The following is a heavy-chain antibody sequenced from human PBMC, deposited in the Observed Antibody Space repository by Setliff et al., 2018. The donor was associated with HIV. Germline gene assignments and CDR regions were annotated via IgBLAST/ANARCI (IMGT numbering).Heavy chain of an antibody. Sequence: ASVKVSCKASGYTLTTHAMHWVRQAPEQSLEWMGWINAGNGNTKYSQKFQGRVTITRDTSARTAYMDLTSLRSEDTAVYYCARGSSGWPYYFDYWGQGTLVTVSS. V-gene: IGHV1-3*01. CDR2: INAGNGNT. CDR3: ARGSSGWPYYFDY. CDR1: GYTLTTHA. D-gene: IGHD6-19*01. J-gene: IGHJ4*02.